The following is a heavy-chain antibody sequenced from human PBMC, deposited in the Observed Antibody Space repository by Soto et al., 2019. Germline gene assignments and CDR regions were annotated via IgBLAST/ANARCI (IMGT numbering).Heavy chain of an antibody. V-gene: IGHV3-49*03. CDR3: SRVPPNNRGAPLDY. Sequence: GGSLRLSCTAAGFTFGDYAMIWFRQAPGKGLEWVGFITSKAYGGTTEYAASVKGRFTISRDDSKSIAYLQMNSLKTHDTAVYYCSRVPPNNRGAPLDYWGQGTLVTVSS. CDR1: GFTFGDYA. J-gene: IGHJ4*02. CDR2: ITSKAYGGTT. D-gene: IGHD3-10*01.